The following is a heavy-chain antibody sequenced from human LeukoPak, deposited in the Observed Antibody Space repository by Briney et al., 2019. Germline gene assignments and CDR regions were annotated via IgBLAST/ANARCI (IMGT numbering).Heavy chain of an antibody. CDR2: ISYDGSNK. J-gene: IGHJ4*02. CDR3: AKGTYSGSYYVDY. CDR1: GFTFSSYA. V-gene: IGHV3-30-3*01. D-gene: IGHD1-26*01. Sequence: GRSLRLSCAASGFTFSSYAMHWVRQAPGKGLEWVAVISYDGSNKYYADSVKGRFTISRDNSKNTLYLQMNSLRAEDTAVYYCAKGTYSGSYYVDYWGQGTLVTVSS.